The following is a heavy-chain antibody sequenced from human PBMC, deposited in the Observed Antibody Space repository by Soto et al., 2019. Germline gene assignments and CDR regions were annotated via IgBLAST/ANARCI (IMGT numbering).Heavy chain of an antibody. J-gene: IGHJ4*02. Sequence: SETLSLTCTVSGGSISSGGYYWSWIRQHPGKGLEWIGYIYYSGSTYYNPSLKIRVTISVDTSKNQFSLKLSSVTAADTAVYYCARFVQLWRFFDYWGQGTLVTVS. CDR2: IYYSGST. CDR3: ARFVQLWRFFDY. D-gene: IGHD5-18*01. CDR1: GGSISSGGYY. V-gene: IGHV4-31*03.